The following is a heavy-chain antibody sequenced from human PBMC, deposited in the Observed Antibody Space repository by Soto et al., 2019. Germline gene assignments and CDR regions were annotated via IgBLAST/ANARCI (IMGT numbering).Heavy chain of an antibody. D-gene: IGHD4-17*01. J-gene: IGHJ4*02. CDR3: ARKRGATGRYFDY. CDR2: ISYDGSNK. Sequence: GGSLILSCAASGFTFSSYAMHWVRQAPGKGLEWVAVISYDGSNKYYADSVKGRFTISRDNSKNTLYLQMNSLRAEDTAVYYCARKRGATGRYFDYWGQGTLVTVPQ. CDR1: GFTFSSYA. V-gene: IGHV3-30-3*01.